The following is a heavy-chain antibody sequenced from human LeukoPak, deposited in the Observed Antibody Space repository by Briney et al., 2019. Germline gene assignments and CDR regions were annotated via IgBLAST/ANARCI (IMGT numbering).Heavy chain of an antibody. CDR2: ISGSGGTT. D-gene: IGHD5/OR15-5a*01. CDR3: AKDSVFQSYD. CDR1: GFTFSTYA. Sequence: PGGSLRLSCAASGFTFSTYAMSWVRQAPGKGLEWVSAISGSGGTTYYADSVKGRFTISRDNSKNTLYLQMDSLRAEDTAVYYCAKDSVFQSYDWGQGTLVTVSS. J-gene: IGHJ4*02. V-gene: IGHV3-23*01.